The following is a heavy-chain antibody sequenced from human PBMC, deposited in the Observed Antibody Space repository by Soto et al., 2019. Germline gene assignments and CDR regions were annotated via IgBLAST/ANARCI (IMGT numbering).Heavy chain of an antibody. V-gene: IGHV3-23*01. J-gene: IGHJ6*02. CDR2: ISGSGGST. D-gene: IGHD3-3*02. CDR1: GFTFSSYA. CDR3: ANYRSIASHYYGMQV. Sequence: EVQLLESGGGLVQPGGSLRLSCAASGFTFSSYAMSWVRQAPGKGLEWVSAISGSGGSTYYADSVKGRFTNSRDNSKNRLYLQMNGLRAEDTAVYYCANYRSIASHYYGMQVWGRGTTVAVSS.